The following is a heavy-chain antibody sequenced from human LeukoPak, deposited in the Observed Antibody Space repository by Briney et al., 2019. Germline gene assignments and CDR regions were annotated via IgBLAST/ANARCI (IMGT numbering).Heavy chain of an antibody. V-gene: IGHV4-31*03. Sequence: PSETLSLTCTVSGGSISSGGYYWSWIRQHPGKGLEWTGYIYYSGSTYYNPSFKSRVTISVDTSKNQFSLKLSSVTAADTAVYYCARAPMGYSSSSDAFDIWGQGTMVTVSS. CDR2: IYYSGST. D-gene: IGHD6-6*01. J-gene: IGHJ3*02. CDR1: GGSISSGGYY. CDR3: ARAPMGYSSSSDAFDI.